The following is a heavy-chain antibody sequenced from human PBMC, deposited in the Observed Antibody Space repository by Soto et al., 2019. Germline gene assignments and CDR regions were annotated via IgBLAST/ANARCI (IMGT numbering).Heavy chain of an antibody. CDR2: FYPGDSAT. J-gene: IGHJ4*02. CDR3: VRCPRYATGWYTFDF. Sequence: EVQLVQSEAEVRKPGESLKSSCKGSGYTFTTYWIGWVRQMPGKGLEWMGIFYPGDSATKYSPSFQGQVTISVDTSISTAYLQWSSLKASDTAMYYCVRCPRYATGWYTFDFWGQGTLVTVSS. D-gene: IGHD6-19*01. V-gene: IGHV5-51*01. CDR1: GYTFTTYW.